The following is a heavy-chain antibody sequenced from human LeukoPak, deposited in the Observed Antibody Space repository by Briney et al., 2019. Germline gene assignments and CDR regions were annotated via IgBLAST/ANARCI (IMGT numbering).Heavy chain of an antibody. Sequence: ASVKVSCKASGYTFINYYMHWVRQAPGQGLEWMGWVNPTSGGTNYAQKFQGRVTMTRDTSISTAYMELSRLRSDDTAVYFCARGSAEKDYDSSGFDYWGQGTLVTVSS. CDR2: VNPTSGGT. J-gene: IGHJ4*02. CDR3: ARGSAEKDYDSSGFDY. CDR1: GYTFINYY. V-gene: IGHV1-2*02. D-gene: IGHD3-22*01.